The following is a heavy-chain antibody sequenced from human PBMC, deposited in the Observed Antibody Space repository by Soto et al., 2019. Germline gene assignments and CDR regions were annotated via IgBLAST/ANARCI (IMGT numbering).Heavy chain of an antibody. V-gene: IGHV3-33*01. Sequence: QVQLMESGGGVVQPGRSLRLSCAASGFTFSAFGMHWVRQGPGKGLEWVAVIWFDGNKTLYADSVKGRFAISRDNSKNTLYWQMNSLRAEDTAVYYCAREWYGGKSMMDYWGQGTVVTVSS. J-gene: IGHJ4*02. CDR2: IWFDGNKT. D-gene: IGHD2-15*01. CDR1: GFTFSAFG. CDR3: AREWYGGKSMMDY.